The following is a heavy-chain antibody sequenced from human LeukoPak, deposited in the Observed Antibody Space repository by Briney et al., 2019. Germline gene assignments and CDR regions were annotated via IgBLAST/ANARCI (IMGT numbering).Heavy chain of an antibody. Sequence: GGSLRLSCAASGFTFSSYAMNWVRQAPGKGLEWVSTISGSGGSTYYADSVKGRFTISRDNSKNTLYLQMNGLRAEDTAVYYCAKSHYASGSSWFDYWGQGTLVTVSS. D-gene: IGHD3-10*01. CDR3: AKSHYASGSSWFDY. J-gene: IGHJ4*02. V-gene: IGHV3-23*01. CDR2: ISGSGGST. CDR1: GFTFSSYA.